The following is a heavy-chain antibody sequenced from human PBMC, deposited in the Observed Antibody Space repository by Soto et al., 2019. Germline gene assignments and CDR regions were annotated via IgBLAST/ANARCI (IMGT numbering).Heavy chain of an antibody. V-gene: IGHV4-34*01. Sequence: PSETLSLTRVVYGGSENGYYWNWISQPPGKGLEWIGEINHTGGTHYNPTLKSRVTISVDTSKNQFSLRLTSVTAADTALYFCARADSLMSAKGFDLWGQGIQVTVSS. CDR1: GGSENGYY. J-gene: IGHJ5*02. CDR2: INHTGGT. CDR3: ARADSLMSAKGFDL. D-gene: IGHD2-8*01.